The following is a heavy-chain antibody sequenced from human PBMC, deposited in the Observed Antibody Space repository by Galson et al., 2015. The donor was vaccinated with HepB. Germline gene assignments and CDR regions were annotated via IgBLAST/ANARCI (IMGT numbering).Heavy chain of an antibody. CDR2: ISESGTNT. Sequence: SLRLSCAASGFTFSSYAMTWVRQAPGKGLEWISSISESGTNTHYADSVKGRFTISRDNSRNTLYLQMNSLRAEDTAAYYCARQFLAGGWGQGTLVTVSS. V-gene: IGHV3-23*01. CDR3: ARQFLAGG. CDR1: GFTFSSYA. D-gene: IGHD2/OR15-2a*01. J-gene: IGHJ4*02.